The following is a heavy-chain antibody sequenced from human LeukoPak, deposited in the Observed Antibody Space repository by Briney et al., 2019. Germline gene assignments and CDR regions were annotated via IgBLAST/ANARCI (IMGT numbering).Heavy chain of an antibody. CDR2: FNPNTGDA. V-gene: IGHV1-2*04. CDR3: ATGGPQTSGEKRGLDY. CDR1: GYRFTDFS. Sequence: ASVQVSCKASGYRFTDFSIYWVRQAPGQGLEGMGWFNPNTGDAKYAEKFQGWITMTSDTSIRTAYMEIRSLKSDDTAIYYCATGGPQTSGEKRGLDYWGQGTLVTVSS. J-gene: IGHJ4*02. D-gene: IGHD6-25*01.